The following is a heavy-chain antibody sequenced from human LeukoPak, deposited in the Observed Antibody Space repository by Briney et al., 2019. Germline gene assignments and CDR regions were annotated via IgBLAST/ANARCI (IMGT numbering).Heavy chain of an antibody. CDR2: IIPIFGTA. J-gene: IGHJ4*02. CDR3: AIGYCSGGSCPKNLYYFDY. D-gene: IGHD2-15*01. V-gene: IGHV1-69*13. CDR1: GGTFSSYA. Sequence: GASVKVSCKASGGTFSSYAISWVRQAPGQGLEWMGVIIPIFGTANYAQKFQGRVTITADESTSTAYMELSSLRSEDTAVYYCAIGYCSGGSCPKNLYYFDYWGQGTLVTVSS.